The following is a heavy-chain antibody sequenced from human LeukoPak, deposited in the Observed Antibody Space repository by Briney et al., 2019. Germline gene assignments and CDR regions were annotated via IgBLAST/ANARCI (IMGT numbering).Heavy chain of an antibody. CDR2: INYRGNT. CDR1: GGSISTYY. Sequence: SETLSLTCAVSGGSISTYYWNWIRRPPGKRLEWIAYINYRGNTNYNPSLESRATISIDTSKNKFSLKLDSVTAADTAVYYCAREQPAAIGVAARAFDYWGQGTLVTVSS. CDR3: AREQPAAIGVAARAFDY. V-gene: IGHV4-59*01. J-gene: IGHJ4*02. D-gene: IGHD2-2*01.